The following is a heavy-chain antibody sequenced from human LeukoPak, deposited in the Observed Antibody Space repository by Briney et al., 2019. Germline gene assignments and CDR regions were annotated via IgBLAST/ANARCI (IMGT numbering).Heavy chain of an antibody. D-gene: IGHD1-26*01. CDR2: SNPNSGGT. Sequence: ASVKVSCKTSGYTVTYYYIHWVRQAPGQGLEWMGWSNPNSGGTNNAQKFQGRVTMTRDTSISTAYMELSRLSSDDTAVYYCARRIVGPLYYFDYWGQGTLVTVSS. CDR1: GYTVTYYY. J-gene: IGHJ4*02. CDR3: ARRIVGPLYYFDY. V-gene: IGHV1-2*02.